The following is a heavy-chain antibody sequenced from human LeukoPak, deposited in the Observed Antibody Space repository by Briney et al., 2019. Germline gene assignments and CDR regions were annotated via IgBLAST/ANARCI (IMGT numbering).Heavy chain of an antibody. CDR2: ISGSGGST. CDR3: AKANDYVWGSYRYWDY. CDR1: GFTFSSYA. D-gene: IGHD3-16*02. Sequence: GGSLRLACAASGFTFSSYAMHWVRQAPGKGLEWVSAISGSGGSTYYADSVKGRFTISRDNSKNTLYLQMNILRAEDTAVYYCAKANDYVWGSYRYWDYWVQGTLVTVSS. J-gene: IGHJ4*02. V-gene: IGHV3-23*01.